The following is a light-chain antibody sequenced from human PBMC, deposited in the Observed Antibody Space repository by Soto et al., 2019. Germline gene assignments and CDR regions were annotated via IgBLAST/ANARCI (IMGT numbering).Light chain of an antibody. CDR2: EVS. CDR1: SSDVGGYNY. V-gene: IGLV2-14*01. Sequence: QSALTQPASVSGSPGQSITISCTGTSSDVGGYNYVSWYQQYPGKAPKLMIYEVSNRPSGVSNRFSGSKSGNTASLTSSALQAEDEADYYCSSYTSSSKLFGTGTKLTVL. J-gene: IGLJ1*01. CDR3: SSYTSSSKL.